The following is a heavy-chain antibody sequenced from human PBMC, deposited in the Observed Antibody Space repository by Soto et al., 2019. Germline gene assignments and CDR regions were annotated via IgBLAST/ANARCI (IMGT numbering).Heavy chain of an antibody. J-gene: IGHJ4*02. CDR3: SSGMAAGTY. CDR2: IKGKSAGGTA. V-gene: IGHV3-15*07. D-gene: IGHD6-13*01. Sequence: PGGSLRLSCAASGLTFTDAWMNWMRQAPGKGPEWVGRIKGKSAGGTADYAAAVKDRFTMSRDDSKNMLYLQMNSLKTADTAVYYCSSGMAAGTYWGQGTLVTVSS. CDR1: GLTFTDAW.